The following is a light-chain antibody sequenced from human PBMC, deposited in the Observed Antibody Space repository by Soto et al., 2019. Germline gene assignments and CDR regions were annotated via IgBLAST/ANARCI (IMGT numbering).Light chain of an antibody. Sequence: DIQMTQSPSSLSASVGDRVTITCRASQRINSHLNWYQQVPGRAPKLLIYGTSILYGGVPRRLSGSRSGTDFTLTISSLLPEDLPPYYCQQSYHTTPTFGQGTRVEIK. J-gene: IGKJ1*01. V-gene: IGKV1-39*01. CDR3: QQSYHTTPT. CDR2: GTS. CDR1: QRINSH.